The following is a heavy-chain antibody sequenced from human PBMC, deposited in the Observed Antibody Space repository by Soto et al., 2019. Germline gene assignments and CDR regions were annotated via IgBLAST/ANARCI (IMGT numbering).Heavy chain of an antibody. CDR3: VHIRYVEGLFDY. Sequence: QITLKESGPTLVKPTQTLTLTCNFSGFSLSTSGVGVGWIRPPQGQALEWLALIYWDDDKRYSPSLKSRLTITKDTSNNQVVLTMTNMDPVDTATYYCVHIRYVEGLFDYWGQGTLVTVSS. CDR1: GFSLSTSGVG. J-gene: IGHJ4*02. D-gene: IGHD3-16*02. CDR2: IYWDDDK. V-gene: IGHV2-5*02.